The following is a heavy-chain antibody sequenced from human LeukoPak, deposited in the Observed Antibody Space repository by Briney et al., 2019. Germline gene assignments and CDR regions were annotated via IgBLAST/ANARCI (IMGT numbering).Heavy chain of an antibody. J-gene: IGHJ4*02. CDR2: MNPNSGNT. D-gene: IGHD3-10*01. CDR3: ARRFSGSGSPITY. Sequence: GASVKVSCKAAGYTFTSNDINWGRQDTGQGLEWVGWMNPNSGNTGYAQKFEGRVTMTRNTSISTAYMELSSLRSEDTAVYYCARRFSGSGSPITYWGQGTLVTVSS. V-gene: IGHV1-8*01. CDR1: GYTFTSND.